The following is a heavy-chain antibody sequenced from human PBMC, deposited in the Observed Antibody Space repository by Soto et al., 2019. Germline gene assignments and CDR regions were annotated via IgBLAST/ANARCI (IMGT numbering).Heavy chain of an antibody. CDR1: EASSRDSSDY. Sequence: SDTWSVVEASSRDSSDYRIRKSQPPGKGLEWIGTTHYTGNTYYNPSLKSRVTISVDASKNQFSLKLSSVTAADTAVYYCARQITMVRGQIDYWGQGTLVTVSS. CDR2: THYTGNT. CDR3: ARQITMVRGQIDY. V-gene: IGHV4-39*01. D-gene: IGHD3-10*01. J-gene: IGHJ4*02.